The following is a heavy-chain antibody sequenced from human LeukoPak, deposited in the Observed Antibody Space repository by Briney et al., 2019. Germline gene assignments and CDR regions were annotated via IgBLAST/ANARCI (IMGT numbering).Heavy chain of an antibody. Sequence: PSETLSLTCTVSGASMSTYYWNWLRQPPGKGLEWIGYIYYSGSTKYNPSLKSRVTISVDTSKNQFSPYLSPVTAADTAVYYCATTGSGYPPYYWGQGTLVTVSS. J-gene: IGHJ4*02. D-gene: IGHD1-14*01. CDR2: IYYSGST. CDR1: GASMSTYY. V-gene: IGHV4-59*03. CDR3: ATTGSGYPPYY.